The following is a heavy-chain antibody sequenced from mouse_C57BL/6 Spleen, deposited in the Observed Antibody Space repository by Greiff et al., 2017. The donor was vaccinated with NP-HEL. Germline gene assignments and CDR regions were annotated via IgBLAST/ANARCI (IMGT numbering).Heavy chain of an antibody. J-gene: IGHJ3*01. Sequence: QVQLQQSGAELVRPGTSVKVSCKASGYAFTNYLIEWVKQRPGQGLEWIGVINPGSGGTNYNEKFKGKATLTADKSSSTAYMQLSSLTSEDSAVYFCARSYGYEGGLAYWGQGTLVTVSA. V-gene: IGHV1-54*01. CDR3: ARSYGYEGGLAY. CDR1: GYAFTNYL. CDR2: INPGSGGT. D-gene: IGHD2-2*01.